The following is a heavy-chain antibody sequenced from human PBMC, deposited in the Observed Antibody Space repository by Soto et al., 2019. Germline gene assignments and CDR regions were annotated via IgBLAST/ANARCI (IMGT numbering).Heavy chain of an antibody. V-gene: IGHV3-30*18. D-gene: IGHD3-22*01. Sequence: QVQLVESGGGVVQPGRSLRLSCAVSGFTFSSYGMHWVRQAPGKGLEWVAHISYDGSNEHYVDSVKGRFTISRDNSKNTLYLKMNSLRAEDTSVYSCAKDTYYHDRSGYYIFDDWGQGTLVTVSS. CDR2: ISYDGSNE. CDR3: AKDTYYHDRSGYYIFDD. J-gene: IGHJ4*02. CDR1: GFTFSSYG.